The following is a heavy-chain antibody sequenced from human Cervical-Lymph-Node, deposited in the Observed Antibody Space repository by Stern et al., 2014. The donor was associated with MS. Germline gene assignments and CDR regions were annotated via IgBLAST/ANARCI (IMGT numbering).Heavy chain of an antibody. D-gene: IGHD6-13*01. CDR2: FDPEDGET. J-gene: IGHJ6*02. Sequence: MQLVESGAEVKKPGASVKVSCKVSGYTLTELSMHWVRQAPGKGLEWMGGFDPEDGETIYAQKFQGRVTMTEDTSTDTAYMELSSLRSEDTAVYYCATSFLRAYSSSWYRMDVWGQGTTVTVSS. CDR3: ATSFLRAYSSSWYRMDV. V-gene: IGHV1-24*01. CDR1: GYTLTELS.